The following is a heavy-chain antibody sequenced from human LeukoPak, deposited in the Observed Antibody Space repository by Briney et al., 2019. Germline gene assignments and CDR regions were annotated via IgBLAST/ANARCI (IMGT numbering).Heavy chain of an antibody. Sequence: GGSLRLSCAASGFTFSTYSMNWVRQTPGKGLEWFSYISSSSSIIYHADSVKGRFTISRDNVKNSLYLQMNSLRAEDTAVYYCARDYYGSGSYYNDWYFDLWGRGTVVTVSS. J-gene: IGHJ2*01. V-gene: IGHV3-48*04. CDR3: ARDYYGSGSYYNDWYFDL. CDR2: ISSSSSII. D-gene: IGHD3-10*01. CDR1: GFTFSTYS.